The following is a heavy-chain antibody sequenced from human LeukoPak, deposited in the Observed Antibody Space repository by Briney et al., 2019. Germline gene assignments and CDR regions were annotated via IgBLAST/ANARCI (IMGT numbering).Heavy chain of an antibody. CDR2: IYTSGST. CDR1: GGSISSYY. Sequence: SETLSLTCTVSGGSISSYYWSWIRQPPGKGLEWIGYIYTSGSTNYNPSLKSRVTISVDTSKNQLSLKLSSVTAADTAVYYCARAYSSSSSYYYYMDVWGKGTTVTVSS. V-gene: IGHV4-4*09. J-gene: IGHJ6*03. D-gene: IGHD6-6*01. CDR3: ARAYSSSSSYYYYMDV.